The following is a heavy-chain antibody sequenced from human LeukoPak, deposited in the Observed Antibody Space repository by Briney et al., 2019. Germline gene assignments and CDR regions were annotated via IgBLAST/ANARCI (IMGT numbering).Heavy chain of an antibody. CDR1: GFTFSSHW. CDR2: IKQDGSDK. Sequence: PGGSLRLSCAASGFTFSSHWMSWVRQAPGKGLEWVANIKQDGSDKYHVDSVKGRFTISRDNAKNSLYLQMNSLRAEDMAVYYCVRGGGSFDYWGQGTLVTVSS. J-gene: IGHJ4*02. V-gene: IGHV3-7*04. CDR3: VRGGGSFDY. D-gene: IGHD3-16*01.